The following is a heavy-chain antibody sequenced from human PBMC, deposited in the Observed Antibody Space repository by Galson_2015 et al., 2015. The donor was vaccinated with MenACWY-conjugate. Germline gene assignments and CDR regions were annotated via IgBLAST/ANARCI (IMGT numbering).Heavy chain of an antibody. D-gene: IGHD6-13*01. CDR3: ARTAGSVPP. V-gene: IGHV3-21*01. CDR1: GFTFSSFS. CDR2: ISATSATI. J-gene: IGHJ5*02. Sequence: SLRLSCAASGFTFSSFSMNWVRQAPGKGLEWVSSISATSATIYYADSVKGRFTISRDNAKNSLYLQMNSLRAEDKAVYYCARTAGSVPPWGLGTLVTVSS.